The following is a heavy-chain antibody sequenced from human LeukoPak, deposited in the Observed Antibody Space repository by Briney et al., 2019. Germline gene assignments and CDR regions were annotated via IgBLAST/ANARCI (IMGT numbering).Heavy chain of an antibody. V-gene: IGHV1-2*02. CDR1: GYTFTGYY. CDR2: INPNSGGT. CDR3: ARDSYSSGSNGDFDY. D-gene: IGHD6-19*01. J-gene: IGHJ4*02. Sequence: GASVKVSCKASGYTFTGYYMHWVRQAPGQGLEWMGWINPNSGGTNYAQKFQGRVTMTRDTSISTAYMELSRLRSGDTAVYYCARDSYSSGSNGDFDYWGQGTLVTVSS.